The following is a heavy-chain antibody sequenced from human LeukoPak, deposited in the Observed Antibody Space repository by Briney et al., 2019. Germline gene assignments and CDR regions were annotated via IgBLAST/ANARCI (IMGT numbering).Heavy chain of an antibody. J-gene: IGHJ4*02. CDR2: IESKTDGGTT. CDR1: GFTFRNAW. CDR3: TAGGYGVDY. D-gene: IGHD4-17*01. Sequence: GGSLRLSCADSGFTFRNAWMSWVRQAPGKGLEWVGRIESKTDGGTTDYAAPVKGRFTISRDDSKNTLYLQMNSLKTEDTAVYYCTAGGYGVDYWGQGTLVTVSS. V-gene: IGHV3-15*04.